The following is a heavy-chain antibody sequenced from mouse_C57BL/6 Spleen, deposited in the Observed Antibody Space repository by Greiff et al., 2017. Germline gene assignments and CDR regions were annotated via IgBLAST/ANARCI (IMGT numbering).Heavy chain of an antibody. D-gene: IGHD1-1*01. Sequence: QVQLQQPGAELVRPGTSVKLSCKASGYTFTSYWMHWVKQRPGQGLEWIGVIDPSDSYTNYNQKFKGKATLTVDTSSSTAYMQLSSLTSEDSAVYYCARSRDYYGSSYDFDYWGQGTTLTVSS. V-gene: IGHV1-59*01. CDR1: GYTFTSYW. CDR3: ARSRDYYGSSYDFDY. J-gene: IGHJ2*01. CDR2: IDPSDSYT.